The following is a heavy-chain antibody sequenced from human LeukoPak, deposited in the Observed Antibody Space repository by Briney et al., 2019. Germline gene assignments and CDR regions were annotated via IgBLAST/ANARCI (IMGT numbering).Heavy chain of an antibody. CDR2: IRYDGSNK. D-gene: IGHD1-26*01. CDR1: GFTFSSYG. Sequence: GGSLRLSCAAFGFTFSSYGMHWVRQAPGKGLEWVAFIRYDGSNKYYADSVKGRFTISRDNSKNTLYLQMNSLRAEDTAVYYCAKDNSLYWDPHYYIDFLVKGGTVAVSS. V-gene: IGHV3-30*02. J-gene: IGHJ6*03. CDR3: AKDNSLYWDPHYYIDF.